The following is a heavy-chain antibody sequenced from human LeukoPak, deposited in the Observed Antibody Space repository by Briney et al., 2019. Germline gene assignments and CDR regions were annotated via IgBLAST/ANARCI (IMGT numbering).Heavy chain of an antibody. CDR1: GGTFSSYA. J-gene: IGHJ3*02. V-gene: IGHV1-69*13. D-gene: IGHD3-10*01. CDR3: ATTNNFIGSGSYYSDAFDI. Sequence: SVKVSCKASGGTFSSYAISWVRQAPGQGLEWMGGIIPIFSTANYAQKFQGRVTITADESTSTAYMELSSLRSEDTAVYYCATTNNFIGSGSYYSDAFDIWGQGTMVTVSS. CDR2: IIPIFSTA.